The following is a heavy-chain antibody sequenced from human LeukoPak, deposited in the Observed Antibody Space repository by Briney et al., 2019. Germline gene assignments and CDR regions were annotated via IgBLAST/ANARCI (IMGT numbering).Heavy chain of an antibody. V-gene: IGHV1-8*02. J-gene: IGHJ5*02. CDR1: GYTFTGYY. CDR3: ARGSNQRYFDWLTFDWFDP. CDR2: MNPNSGNT. D-gene: IGHD3-9*01. Sequence: ASVKVSCKASGYTFTGYYMHWVRQAPGQGLEWMGWMNPNSGNTGYAQKFQGRVTMTRNTSISTAYMELSSLRSEDTAVYYCARGSNQRYFDWLTFDWFDPWGQGTLVTVSS.